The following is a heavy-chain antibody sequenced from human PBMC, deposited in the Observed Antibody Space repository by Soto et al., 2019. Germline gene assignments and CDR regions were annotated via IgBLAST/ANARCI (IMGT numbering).Heavy chain of an antibody. V-gene: IGHV4-31*03. D-gene: IGHD4-17*01. Sequence: QVQLQESGPGLVKPSQTLSLTCTVSGGSISSGGYYWSWIRQHPGKGLEWIGYIYYSGSTYYNPSLKSRVTISVDTSKNQFSLKLSSVTAADTAVYYCARDLRLYGDKRGYGMDVWGQGTTVTVSS. J-gene: IGHJ6*02. CDR1: GGSISSGGYY. CDR2: IYYSGST. CDR3: ARDLRLYGDKRGYGMDV.